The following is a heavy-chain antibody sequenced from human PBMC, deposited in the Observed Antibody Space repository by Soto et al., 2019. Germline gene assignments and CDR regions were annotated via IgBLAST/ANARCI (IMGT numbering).Heavy chain of an antibody. CDR3: AKILRFLEWSHTPSYYYYGMDV. Sequence: GGSLRLSCISSGFTFRTYTMNWVRQAPGKGLEWVSGIRGFSPYTFYAESVKGRSTISRDNAKNSLYLQMNSLRAEDTAVYYCAKILRFLEWSHTPSYYYYGMDVWGQGTTVTVSS. V-gene: IGHV3-21*01. CDR2: IRGFSPYT. CDR1: GFTFRTYT. J-gene: IGHJ6*02. D-gene: IGHD3-3*01.